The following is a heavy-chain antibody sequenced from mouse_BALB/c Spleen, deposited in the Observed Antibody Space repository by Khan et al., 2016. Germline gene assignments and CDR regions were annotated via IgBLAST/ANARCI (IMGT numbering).Heavy chain of an antibody. CDR1: GYSFTGYN. CDR3: TRLGRYFDV. Sequence: VQLQQSGPELEKPGASVKISCKASGYSFTGYNMNWVKQTNGKSLEWIRNIDPYYGGSSYKQKFKDKATLTVDKSSSTAYMQLKSLTSEDSGVYYCTRLGRYFDVWGAGTTGTVSS. CDR2: IDPYYGGS. J-gene: IGHJ1*01. V-gene: IGHV1-39*01.